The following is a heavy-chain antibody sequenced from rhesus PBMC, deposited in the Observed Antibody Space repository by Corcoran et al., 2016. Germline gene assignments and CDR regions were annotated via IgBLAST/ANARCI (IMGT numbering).Heavy chain of an antibody. CDR2: IYSKSEST. J-gene: IGHJ3*01. CDR1: GGTISSGYYY. D-gene: IGHD5-30*01. CDR3: ARVDTVGIGF. Sequence: QVQLQESGPGVVKPSETLSLTCAVSGGTISSGYYYWSWIRQPPGKGLEWIGGIYSKSESTNNNPSLKSRVTISKDTSKNQFSLKLSSVTATDTAVYYCARVDTVGIGFCGQGLRVTVSS. V-gene: IGHV4S12*01.